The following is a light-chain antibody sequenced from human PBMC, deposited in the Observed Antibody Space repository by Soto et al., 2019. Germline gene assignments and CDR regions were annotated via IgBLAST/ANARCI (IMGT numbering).Light chain of an antibody. CDR3: CSYTGSRTVV. Sequence: QSALTQPASVSVSPGQSITITCAGTSSDVGGYNYVSWHQQHPGKAPILMIYDVSNRPSGVSNRFSGSESGNTASLTISGLQAEAEADYFCCSYTGSRTVVFGGGTKLTVL. J-gene: IGLJ2*01. CDR1: SSDVGGYNY. V-gene: IGLV2-14*03. CDR2: DVS.